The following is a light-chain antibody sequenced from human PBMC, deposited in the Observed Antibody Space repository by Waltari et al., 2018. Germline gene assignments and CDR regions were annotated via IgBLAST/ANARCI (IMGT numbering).Light chain of an antibody. V-gene: IGLV2-8*01. CDR2: EVS. CDR1: SSDVGGHNF. CDR3: TSYAGSNILV. J-gene: IGLJ2*01. Sequence: QSALTQPPSASGSPGQSVTISCTGTSSDVGGHNFVSWYQQHPGKVPKLMIHEVSKRPSGCPDRFSGAKSGDTASLTVSGLQAEDEADYYCTSYAGSNILVFGGGTKLTVL.